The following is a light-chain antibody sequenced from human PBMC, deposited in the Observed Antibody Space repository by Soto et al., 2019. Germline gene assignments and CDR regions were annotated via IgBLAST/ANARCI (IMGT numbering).Light chain of an antibody. Sequence: QLVLTQPPSASGTPGQRVTISCSGSSSNIGSNYVYWYQQLPGTAPKLLIYRNNQRPSGVPDRFSGSQSGTSASLAISGLRSEDEADYYCAAWDDSLSGPVFGGGTKLTVL. J-gene: IGLJ3*02. V-gene: IGLV1-47*01. CDR2: RNN. CDR1: SSNIGSNY. CDR3: AAWDDSLSGPV.